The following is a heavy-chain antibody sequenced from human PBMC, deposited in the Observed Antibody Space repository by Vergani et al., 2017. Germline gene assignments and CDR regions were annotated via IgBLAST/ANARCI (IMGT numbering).Heavy chain of an antibody. CDR2: IRYDGSNK. J-gene: IGHJ5*02. V-gene: IGHV3-30*01. Sequence: QVQLVESGGGVVQPGRSLRLSCAASGFTFSSYAMHWVRQAPGKGLEWVAFIRYDGSNKYYADSVKGRFTISRDNSKNTLYLQMNSLRAEDTAVYYCARDLPVQGDLWGQGTLVTVSS. CDR1: GFTFSSYA. CDR3: ARDLPVQGDL. D-gene: IGHD3-10*01.